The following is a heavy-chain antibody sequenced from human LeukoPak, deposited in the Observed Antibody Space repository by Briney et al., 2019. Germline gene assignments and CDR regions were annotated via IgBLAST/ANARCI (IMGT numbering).Heavy chain of an antibody. V-gene: IGHV3-11*01. CDR3: ARDALGSYDY. J-gene: IGHJ4*02. D-gene: IGHD1-26*01. CDR1: GFPFSDYY. Sequence: GGSLRLSCAASGFPFSDYYMFWIRQAPGKRLEWISYISNTGSTMYYADSVKGRFTISRDNAKNTLYLQMNSLRAEDTAVYYCARDALGSYDYWGQGTLVTVSS. CDR2: ISNTGSTM.